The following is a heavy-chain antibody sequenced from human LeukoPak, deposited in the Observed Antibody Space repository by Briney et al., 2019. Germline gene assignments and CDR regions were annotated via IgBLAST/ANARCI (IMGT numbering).Heavy chain of an antibody. V-gene: IGHV3-23*01. J-gene: IGHJ4*02. D-gene: IGHD3-10*01. CDR1: GFTFSNYA. Sequence: GGSLRLSCAASGFTFSNYAMSWVRQAPGKGLEWVSHISGSGGSTYYADSVKGRFTISRDNSKNTLYLQMNSLRAEDTAVYYCAKDWSSTSYYGSGSYDYWGQGTLVTVSS. CDR3: AKDWSSTSYYGSGSYDY. CDR2: ISGSGGST.